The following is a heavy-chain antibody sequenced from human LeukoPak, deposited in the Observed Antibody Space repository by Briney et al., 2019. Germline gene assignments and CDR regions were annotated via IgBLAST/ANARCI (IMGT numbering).Heavy chain of an antibody. Sequence: SETLSLTCSVSGGSITAYYWSWIRQSAAKELEWIGRIHMSGSTNYKSSLKSRVAMSMDRSKNLLTLELRSATAADTAVYYCARDESSRDDKNGYQYWGQGIMVTVSS. CDR2: IHMSGST. V-gene: IGHV4-4*07. D-gene: IGHD3-22*01. CDR3: ARDESSRDDKNGYQY. J-gene: IGHJ4*02. CDR1: GGSITAYY.